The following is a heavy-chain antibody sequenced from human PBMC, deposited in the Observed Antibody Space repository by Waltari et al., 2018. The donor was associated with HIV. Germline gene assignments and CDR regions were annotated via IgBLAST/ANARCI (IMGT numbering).Heavy chain of an antibody. CDR3: VKSNNSAWHNFVD. V-gene: IGHV3-30-3*02. CDR1: GFTFRSFP. CDR2: ISSDGSNK. Sequence: QVQLVASGGGVVQPGKSLGLSCAASGFTFRSFPMHWVLQVPGKGLEWVATISSDGSNKFCADSLRGRCNISRDNSKNTLYLHMSSLRPEDTSVYYCVKSNNSAWHNFVDWGQGTLVTVSS. J-gene: IGHJ4*02. D-gene: IGHD3-22*01.